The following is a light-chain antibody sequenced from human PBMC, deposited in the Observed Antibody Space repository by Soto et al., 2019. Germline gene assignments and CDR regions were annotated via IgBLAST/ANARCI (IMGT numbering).Light chain of an antibody. J-gene: IGLJ1*01. CDR2: EVS. CDR1: NSDVGIYDF. CDR3: ISYTSDDVRYV. Sequence: QSVLTQPASVSGTPGQSITISCTGSNSDVGIYDFVSWYQHHPGRAPKLIVSEVSHRPSGVSNRFSGSKSGNTASLTISGLQSEDEADYYCISYTSDDVRYVFGSGTKLTFL. V-gene: IGLV2-14*01.